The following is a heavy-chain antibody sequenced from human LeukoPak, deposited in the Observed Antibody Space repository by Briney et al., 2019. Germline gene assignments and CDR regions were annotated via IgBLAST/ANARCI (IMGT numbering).Heavy chain of an antibody. CDR1: GGTFSSYA. J-gene: IGHJ4*01. CDR3: AREGIAAAGRRFDY. V-gene: IGHV1-69*05. D-gene: IGHD6-13*01. Sequence: SVKVSCKASGGTFSSYAISWVRQAPGQGLEWMGRIIPIFGTANYAQKFQGRVTITTDESTSTAYMELSSLRPEDTAVYYCAREGIAAAGRRFDYWGQGTLVTVSS. CDR2: IIPIFGTA.